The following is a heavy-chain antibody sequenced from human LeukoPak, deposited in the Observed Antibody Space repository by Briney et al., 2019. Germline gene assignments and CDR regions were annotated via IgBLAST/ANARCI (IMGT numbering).Heavy chain of an antibody. J-gene: IGHJ4*02. Sequence: GGSLRLSCAASEFILSGYWMNWVRQAPGKGLEWVANIKQDGSEKYYVDSVKGRFTISRDNAKNSLYLQMNSLRVEDTAVYYCASHTYYYDSSGYLFDYWGQGTLVTVSS. V-gene: IGHV3-7*01. CDR3: ASHTYYYDSSGYLFDY. CDR1: EFILSGYW. D-gene: IGHD3-22*01. CDR2: IKQDGSEK.